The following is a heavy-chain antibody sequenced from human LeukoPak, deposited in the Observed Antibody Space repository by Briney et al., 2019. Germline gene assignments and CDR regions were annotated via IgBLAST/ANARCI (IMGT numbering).Heavy chain of an antibody. V-gene: IGHV3-23*01. CDR3: AKVDYSSGWPYYYGVDV. CDR1: GFTFSSYA. D-gene: IGHD6-19*01. J-gene: IGHJ6*02. CDR2: ISGSGGST. Sequence: GGSLRLSCAASGFTFSSYAMSWVRQAPGKGLEWVSGISGSGGSTYYADSVKGRFTISRDNSKSTLYLQMDSLRAEDTAVYYCAKVDYSSGWPYYYGVDVWGQETTVTVSS.